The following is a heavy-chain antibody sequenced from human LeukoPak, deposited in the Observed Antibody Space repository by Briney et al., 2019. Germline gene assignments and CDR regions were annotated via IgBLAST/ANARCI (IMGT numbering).Heavy chain of an antibody. V-gene: IGHV3-48*03. CDR3: ARDMGELLLDY. Sequence: GGSLRLSCAASGFTLSSYEMNWVRQAPGKGLEWVSYISSSGSTIYYADSVKGRFTISRDNAKNSLYLQMNSLRAEDTAVYYCARDMGELLLDYWGQGTLVTVSS. CDR2: ISSSGSTI. J-gene: IGHJ4*02. D-gene: IGHD1-26*01. CDR1: GFTLSSYE.